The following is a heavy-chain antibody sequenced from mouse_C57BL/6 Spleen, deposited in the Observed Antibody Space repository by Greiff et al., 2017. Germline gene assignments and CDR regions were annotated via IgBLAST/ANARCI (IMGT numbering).Heavy chain of an antibody. V-gene: IGHV1-80*01. J-gene: IGHJ4*01. CDR1: GYAFSSYW. D-gene: IGHD1-1*01. CDR2: IYPGDGDT. CDR3: ARSPHYYGSTPYAMDY. Sequence: QVQLQQSGAELVKPGASVKISCKASGYAFSSYWMNWVKQRPGKGLEWIGQIYPGDGDTNYNGKFKGKATLTADKSSSTAYMQLSSLTSEDSAVYFCARSPHYYGSTPYAMDYWGQGTSVTVSS.